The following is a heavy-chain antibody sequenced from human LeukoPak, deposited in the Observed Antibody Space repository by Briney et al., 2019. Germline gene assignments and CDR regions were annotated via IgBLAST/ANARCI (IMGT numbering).Heavy chain of an antibody. CDR3: ARRGYSYGHQIPVGYYFDY. D-gene: IGHD5-18*01. CDR1: GGTFSSYA. Sequence: ASVKVSCKASGGTFSSYAISWVRQAPGQGLEWMGGIIPIFGTANYAQKFQGRVTITTDESTSTAYVELSSLRSEDTAVYYCARRGYSYGHQIPVGYYFDYWGQGTLVTVSS. V-gene: IGHV1-69*05. J-gene: IGHJ4*02. CDR2: IIPIFGTA.